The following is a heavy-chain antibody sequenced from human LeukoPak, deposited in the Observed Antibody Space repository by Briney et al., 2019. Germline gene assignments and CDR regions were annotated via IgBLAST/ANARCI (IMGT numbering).Heavy chain of an antibody. CDR3: ARDRAYYDFWSGPKPSFDY. CDR2: ISAYNGNT. J-gene: IGHJ4*02. D-gene: IGHD3-3*01. CDR1: GYTFTSYG. V-gene: IGHV1-18*01. Sequence: ASVKVSCKASGYTFTSYGISWVRQAPGQGLEWMGWISAYNGNTNYAQKLQGRVTMTTDTSTSTAYMELRSLRSDDTAVYYCARDRAYYDFWSGPKPSFDYWGQRTLVTVSS.